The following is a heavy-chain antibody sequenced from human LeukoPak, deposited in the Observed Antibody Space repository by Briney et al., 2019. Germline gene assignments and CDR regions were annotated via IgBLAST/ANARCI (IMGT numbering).Heavy chain of an antibody. CDR3: ASQPGIAYWFDP. CDR1: GFTFSSYG. D-gene: IGHD1-26*01. Sequence: GGSLRLSCAASGFTFSSYGMHWVRQAPGKGLEWVAFIRYDGSNKYYADSVKGRFTISRDNSKNTLYPQMNSLRAEDTAVYYCASQPGIAYWFDPWGQGTLVTVSS. CDR2: IRYDGSNK. J-gene: IGHJ5*02. V-gene: IGHV3-30*02.